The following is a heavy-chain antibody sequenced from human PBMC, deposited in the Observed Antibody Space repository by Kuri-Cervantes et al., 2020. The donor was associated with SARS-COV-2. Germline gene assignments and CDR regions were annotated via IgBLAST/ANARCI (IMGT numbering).Heavy chain of an antibody. CDR2: ISGSGGST. CDR3: AREYYDFWSGKVALDV. J-gene: IGHJ6*04. V-gene: IGHV3-23*01. Sequence: GESLKISCAASGFTFSSYAMSWVRQAPGKGLEWVSAISGSGGSTYYADSVKGRFTISRDNSKNTLYLQMNSLRAEDTAVYYCAREYYDFWSGKVALDVWGKGTTVTVSS. D-gene: IGHD3-3*01. CDR1: GFTFSSYA.